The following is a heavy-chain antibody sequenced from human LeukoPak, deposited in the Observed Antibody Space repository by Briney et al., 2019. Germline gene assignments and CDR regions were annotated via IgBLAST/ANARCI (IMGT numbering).Heavy chain of an antibody. Sequence: GGSLRLSCAVSGFTFSSSWMHWVRQAPGKGLVWVSHIKTDGSTTAYADSVKGRFTISRDNSKNTLYLQMNSLRAEDTAVYYCAKESEHWGQGTLVTVSS. J-gene: IGHJ4*02. CDR1: GFTFSSSW. CDR3: AKESEH. CDR2: IKTDGSTT. V-gene: IGHV3-74*01. D-gene: IGHD1-14*01.